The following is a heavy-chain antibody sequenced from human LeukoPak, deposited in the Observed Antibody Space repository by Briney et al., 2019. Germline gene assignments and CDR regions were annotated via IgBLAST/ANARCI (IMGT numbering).Heavy chain of an antibody. D-gene: IGHD3-9*01. CDR2: MNPNSGNT. J-gene: IGHJ3*02. CDR3: ARAKSYYDILTGYNDAFDI. V-gene: IGHV1-8*02. CDR1: GYTFTSYG. Sequence: GASVKVSCKASGYTFTSYGISWVRQAPGQGLEWMGWMNPNSGNTGYAQKFQGRVTMTRNTSISTAYMELSSLRSEDTAVYYCARAKSYYDILTGYNDAFDIWGQGTMVTVSS.